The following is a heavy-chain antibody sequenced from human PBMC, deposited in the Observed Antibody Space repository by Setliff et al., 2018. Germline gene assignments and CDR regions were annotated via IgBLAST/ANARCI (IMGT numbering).Heavy chain of an antibody. CDR2: VFSGDSDT. Sequence: PGESLTISCKGSGYRFTTYWIGWVRQMPGKGLEWMGIVFSGDSDTRYSPSFQGQVTMSADKSINTAYLQWSSLKASDTAMYYCARLGAPASHDAFDIWGQGTMGTVSS. CDR1: GYRFTTYW. J-gene: IGHJ3*02. CDR3: ARLGAPASHDAFDI. D-gene: IGHD6-25*01. V-gene: IGHV5-51*01.